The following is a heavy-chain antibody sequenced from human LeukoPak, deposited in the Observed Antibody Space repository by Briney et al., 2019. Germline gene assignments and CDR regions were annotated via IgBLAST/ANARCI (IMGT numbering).Heavy chain of an antibody. V-gene: IGHV4-59*01. CDR1: GGSISSYY. Sequence: SETLSLTCTVSGGSISSYYWSWIRQPPGKGLEWIGYIYYSGSTNYNPSLKSRVTISVDTSKNQFSLRLSSVTAADTAIYYCARDKRDSSSFDYWGQGTLVTVSS. D-gene: IGHD6-6*01. J-gene: IGHJ4*02. CDR2: IYYSGST. CDR3: ARDKRDSSSFDY.